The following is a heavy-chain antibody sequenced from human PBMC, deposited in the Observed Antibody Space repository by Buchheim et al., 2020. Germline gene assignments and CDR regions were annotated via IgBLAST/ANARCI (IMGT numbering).Heavy chain of an antibody. V-gene: IGHV3-30*04. CDR2: ISYDGSNK. Sequence: QVQLVESGGGVVQPGRSLRLSCAASGFTFSSYTMHWVRQAPGKGLEWVADISYDGSNKYYADSVKGRFTISRDNSKNTLYMQMNSLVDEDTAVYYCASVNRGYDFWSGYYYWFDAWGQGT. J-gene: IGHJ5*02. D-gene: IGHD3-3*01. CDR3: ASVNRGYDFWSGYYYWFDA. CDR1: GFTFSSYT.